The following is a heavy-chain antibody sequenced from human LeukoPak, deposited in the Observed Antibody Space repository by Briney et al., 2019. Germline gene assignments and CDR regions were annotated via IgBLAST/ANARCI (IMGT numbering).Heavy chain of an antibody. Sequence: SLRLSCAASGFTFDDYAMHWVRQAPGKGLEWVSGISWNSGSIGYADSVKGRFTISRDNAKNSLYLQMNSLRAEDTALYYCAKDTSYYYGSGVDYWGQGTLVTVSS. CDR3: AKDTSYYYGSGVDY. J-gene: IGHJ4*02. V-gene: IGHV3-9*01. D-gene: IGHD3-10*01. CDR2: ISWNSGSI. CDR1: GFTFDDYA.